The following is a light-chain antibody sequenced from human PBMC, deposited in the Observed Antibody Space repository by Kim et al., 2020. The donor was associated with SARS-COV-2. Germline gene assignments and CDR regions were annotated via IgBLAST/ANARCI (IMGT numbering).Light chain of an antibody. CDR3: QQYDNLPVT. V-gene: IGKV1-33*01. Sequence: SASVGDRVTITCQARQNIKNHLNWYQQKSGKAPKLLLYGASNLETGVPSRFSGSGSGTDFTFTISSLQPEDIATYYCQQYDNLPVTFGGGTKLEI. CDR2: GAS. CDR1: QNIKNH. J-gene: IGKJ4*01.